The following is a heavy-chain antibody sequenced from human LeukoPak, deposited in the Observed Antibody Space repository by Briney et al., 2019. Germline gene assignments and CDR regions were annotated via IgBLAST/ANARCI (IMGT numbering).Heavy chain of an antibody. V-gene: IGHV4-30-2*01. J-gene: IGHJ3*02. CDR2: IYHSGST. CDR1: GGSISSGGYS. CDR3: ARAAMVRGVMYAFDI. Sequence: PSQTLSLTCAVSGGSISSGGYSWSWIRQPPGKGLEWIGYIYHSGSTYYNPSLKSRVTISVDRSKNQFSLKLSSVTAADTAVYYCARAAMVRGVMYAFDIWGQGTMVTVSS. D-gene: IGHD3-10*01.